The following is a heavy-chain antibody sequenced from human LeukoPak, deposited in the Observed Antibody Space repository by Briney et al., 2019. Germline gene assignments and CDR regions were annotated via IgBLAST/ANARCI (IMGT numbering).Heavy chain of an antibody. CDR1: GDSVSRNSVT. CDR3: ARAPGIAAAGPPVPYYYYGMDV. V-gene: IGHV6-1*01. CDR2: TYYRSKWYN. J-gene: IGHJ6*02. Sequence: SQTLSLTCAISGDSVSRNSVTWDWIRQSPSRGLEWLGRTYYRSKWYNDYAVSVKSRITINPDTSKNQFSLQLNSVTPEDTAVYYCARAPGIAAAGPPVPYYYYGMDVWGQGTTVTVSS. D-gene: IGHD6-13*01.